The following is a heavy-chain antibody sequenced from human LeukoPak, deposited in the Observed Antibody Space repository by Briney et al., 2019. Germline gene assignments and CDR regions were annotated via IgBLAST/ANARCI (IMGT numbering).Heavy chain of an antibody. D-gene: IGHD4-11*01. CDR2: INPSSGGT. CDR3: ARADGSVTSPSDY. V-gene: IGHV1-2*07. Sequence: VSVEVSCKTSGYTFSGYYIHWVRQAPGQGLEWMGWINPSSGGTNYAHKFRGRVTMTRVTSISTAYMELSRLTSDDTAVYYCARADGSVTSPSDYWGQGTLVTVSS. J-gene: IGHJ4*02. CDR1: GYTFSGYY.